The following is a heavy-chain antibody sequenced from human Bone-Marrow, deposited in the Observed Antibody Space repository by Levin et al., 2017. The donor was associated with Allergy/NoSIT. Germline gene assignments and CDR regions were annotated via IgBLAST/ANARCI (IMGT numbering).Heavy chain of an antibody. D-gene: IGHD6-13*01. CDR2: ISSNGGST. J-gene: IGHJ3*02. CDR1: GFTFSSYA. V-gene: IGHV3-64D*06. CDR3: VKADSSSWYLDAFDI. Sequence: GGSLRLSCSASGFTFSSYAMHWVRQAPGKGLEYVSAISSNGGSTYYADSVKGRFTISRDNSKNTLYLQMSSLRAEDTAVYYCVKADSSSWYLDAFDIWGQGTMVTVSS.